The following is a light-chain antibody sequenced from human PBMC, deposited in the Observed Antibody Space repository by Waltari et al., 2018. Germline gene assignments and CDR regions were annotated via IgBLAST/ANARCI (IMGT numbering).Light chain of an antibody. Sequence: DIVLTQYPASLALSLVERATISCRSSRHCLSSTNSNNYLAWYQQRPGQPPKFLFYWASTRVSGVPDRFDGSGSGTEFTLTISSLQPEDLAVYYCQQYCTTPCTFGQGTRLEIK. CDR3: QQYCTTPCT. J-gene: IGKJ2*02. V-gene: IGKV4-1*01. CDR2: WAS. CDR1: RHCLSSTNSNNY.